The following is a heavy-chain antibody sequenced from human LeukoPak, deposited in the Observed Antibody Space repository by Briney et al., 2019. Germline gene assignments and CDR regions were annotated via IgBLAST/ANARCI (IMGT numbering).Heavy chain of an antibody. CDR3: ARDSRYSSGSPRDWFDP. CDR1: GGSISSGDYY. D-gene: IGHD3-22*01. V-gene: IGHV4-30-4*08. J-gene: IGHJ5*02. Sequence: KTSQTLSLTCTVSGGSISSGDYYWSWIRQPPGKGLEWIGYIYYSGSTYYNPSLKSRVTISVDTSKNRFSLKLSSVTAADTAVYYCARDSRYSSGSPRDWFDPWGQGTLVTVSS. CDR2: IYYSGST.